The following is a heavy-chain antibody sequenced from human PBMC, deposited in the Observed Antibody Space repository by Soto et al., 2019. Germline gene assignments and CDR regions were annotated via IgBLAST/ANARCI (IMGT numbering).Heavy chain of an antibody. V-gene: IGHV4-31*03. CDR3: ARAPGGIVVVVAGYYFDY. Sequence: QVQLQESGPGLVKPSQTLSLTCTVSGGSISSGGYYWSWIRQHPGKGLEWIGYIYYSGSTYYNPSSKRRATVSVDTSKTQFSLKLSSVTAADTAVYYCARAPGGIVVVVAGYYFDYWGQGTLVTVSS. J-gene: IGHJ4*02. CDR2: IYYSGST. D-gene: IGHD2-15*01. CDR1: GGSISSGGYY.